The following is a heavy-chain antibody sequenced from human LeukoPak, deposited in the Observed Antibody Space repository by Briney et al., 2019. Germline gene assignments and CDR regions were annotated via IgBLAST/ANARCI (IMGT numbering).Heavy chain of an antibody. Sequence: SGGSLRLSCAASGFTFNNYGMHWVRQAPGKGLEWVAVILYDGRNIHYPDSVKGRFTISRDISTDTLWLQMDSLRTEDTAVYYCAKGPLRGTAAAIDYWGQGTLVTVSS. CDR1: GFTFNNYG. V-gene: IGHV3-30*18. CDR3: AKGPLRGTAAAIDY. J-gene: IGHJ4*02. CDR2: ILYDGRNI. D-gene: IGHD2-2*01.